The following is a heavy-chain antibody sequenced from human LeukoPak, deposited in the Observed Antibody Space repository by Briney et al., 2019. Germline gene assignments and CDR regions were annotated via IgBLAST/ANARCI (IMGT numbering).Heavy chain of an antibody. V-gene: IGHV5-51*01. CDR1: GYSFTGYW. CDR2: IYPGDSDT. J-gene: IGHJ4*02. Sequence: GESLKISCKGSGYSFTGYWIGWVRQMPGKGLEWMGIIYPGDSDTRYSPSFQGQVTISADKSISTAYLQWSSLKASDTATYYCARRYAAAGFDYWGQGTLVTVSS. D-gene: IGHD6-13*01. CDR3: ARRYAAAGFDY.